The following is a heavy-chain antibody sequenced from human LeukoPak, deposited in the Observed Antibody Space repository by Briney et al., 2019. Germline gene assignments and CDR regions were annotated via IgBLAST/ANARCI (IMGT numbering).Heavy chain of an antibody. D-gene: IGHD3-10*02. CDR1: GYTFTSYG. CDR3: ARGSRFGEPFDY. V-gene: IGHV1-18*01. J-gene: IGHJ4*02. CDR2: ISAYNGST. Sequence: ASVKVSCKASGYTFTSYGISWVRQAPEQGLEWMGWISAYNGSTNFAQKLQGRVTMTTDTSTSTAYMELRSLRSDDTAVYYCARGSRFGEPFDYWGQGTLVTVSS.